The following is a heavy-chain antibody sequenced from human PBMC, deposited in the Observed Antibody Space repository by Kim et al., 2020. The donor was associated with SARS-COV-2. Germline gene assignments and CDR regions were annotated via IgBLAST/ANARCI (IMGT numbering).Heavy chain of an antibody. V-gene: IGHV3-23*01. J-gene: IGHJ6*02. CDR2: ISGSGGST. Sequence: GGSLRLSCAASGFTFSSYAMSWVRQAPGKGLEWVSAISGSGGSTYYADSVKGRFTISRDNSKNTLYLQMNSLRAEDTAVYYCAKGLRVRPAAFEYYYYGMDVWGQGTTVTVSS. CDR1: GFTFSSYA. CDR3: AKGLRVRPAAFEYYYYGMDV. D-gene: IGHD2-2*01.